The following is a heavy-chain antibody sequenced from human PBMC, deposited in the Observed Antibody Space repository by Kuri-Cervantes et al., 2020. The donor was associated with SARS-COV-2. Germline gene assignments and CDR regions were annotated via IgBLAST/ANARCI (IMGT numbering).Heavy chain of an antibody. J-gene: IGHJ3*02. Sequence: SETLSLTCTVSGGSISSSSYYWGWIRQPPGKGLEWIGSIYHSGSTYYNPSLKSRVTISVDTSKNQFSLKLSSVTAADTAVYYCARTYDTVTGDALDIWGQGTMVTVSS. CDR3: ARTYDTVTGDALDI. V-gene: IGHV4-39*07. CDR2: IYHSGST. D-gene: IGHD4-11*01. CDR1: GGSISSSSYY.